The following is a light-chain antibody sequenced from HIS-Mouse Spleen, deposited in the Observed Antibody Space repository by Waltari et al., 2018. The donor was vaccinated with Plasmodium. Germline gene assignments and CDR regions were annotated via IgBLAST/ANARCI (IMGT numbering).Light chain of an antibody. CDR3: QQSYSTWT. J-gene: IGKJ1*01. CDR2: AAS. Sequence: DIQMTQSPSSLSASVGDRVTITCRASQSISSYLNWYQQKPGKAPKLLIYAASSLQSGVPSWFSGSGSGTDFTLTISSLQPEDFATYNCQQSYSTWTFGQGTKVEIK. V-gene: IGKV1-39*01. CDR1: QSISSY.